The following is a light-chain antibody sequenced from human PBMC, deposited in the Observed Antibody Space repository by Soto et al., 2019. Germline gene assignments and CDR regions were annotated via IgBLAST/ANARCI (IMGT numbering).Light chain of an antibody. J-gene: IGLJ2*01. Sequence: QSALTQPASVSGSPGQSITISCTGTSTDVGANKYVSWYQQHTGKAPNAIIYDVTNRPSGVSNRFSGSKSGNTASLTISGLQAEDEADYYCYSHIDATTGAFGGGTKLTVL. CDR3: YSHIDATTGA. V-gene: IGLV2-14*03. CDR1: STDVGANKY. CDR2: DVT.